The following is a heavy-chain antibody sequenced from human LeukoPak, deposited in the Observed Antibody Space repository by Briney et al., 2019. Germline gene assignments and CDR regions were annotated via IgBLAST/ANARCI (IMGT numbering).Heavy chain of an antibody. V-gene: IGHV4-30-4*08. Sequence: SQTLSLTCTVSGGSISSGGYYWSWIRQPPGKGLEWIGYIYYSGSTYYNPSLKSRVTISVDTSKNQFSLKLSSVTAADTAVYYCASSQVVLRFLEWTSYFDYWGQGTLVTVSS. CDR2: IYYSGST. CDR1: GGSISSGGYY. J-gene: IGHJ4*02. CDR3: ASSQVVLRFLEWTSYFDY. D-gene: IGHD3-3*01.